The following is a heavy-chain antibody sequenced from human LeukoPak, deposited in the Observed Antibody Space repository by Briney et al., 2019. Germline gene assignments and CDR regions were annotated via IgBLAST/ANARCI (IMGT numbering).Heavy chain of an antibody. CDR1: GLTFSNYA. J-gene: IGHJ4*02. Sequence: GGSLRLSCAASGLTFSNYAMSWVRHAPGKGLEWVSGISGSGGGTYYADSVQGRFTISRDNSKNTLYMHMNSLRVEDSAVYYCAKHLLVVVTASSSDWGQGTLVTVSS. D-gene: IGHD2-21*02. CDR3: AKHLLVVVTASSSD. CDR2: ISGSGGGT. V-gene: IGHV3-23*01.